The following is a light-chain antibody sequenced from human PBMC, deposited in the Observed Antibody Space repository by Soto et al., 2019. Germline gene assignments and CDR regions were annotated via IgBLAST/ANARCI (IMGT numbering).Light chain of an antibody. Sequence: ETVMTQSPATLSVSPGERATLSCRASQSVGSDLAWYQQKPGQAPRLLIYAVSNRAAGIPARFSGSGSGTDFTLTISSLEPEDFSVYYCQQRYNFPITFGQGTRLEIK. V-gene: IGKV3-11*01. J-gene: IGKJ5*01. CDR1: QSVGSD. CDR2: AVS. CDR3: QQRYNFPIT.